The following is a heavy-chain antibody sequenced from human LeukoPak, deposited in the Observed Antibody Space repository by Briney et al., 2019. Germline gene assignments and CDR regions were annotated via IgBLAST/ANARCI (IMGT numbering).Heavy chain of an antibody. CDR1: GYSISNGYY. Sequence: SETLSLTCTVSGYSISNGYYWGWIRQSPGKGLEWVGSVSHRGSTYYNPSLRSRVTISVDRSKQKFSLKLSSVTAADTAVYYCARVGSSSWYGNYYYYYYYMDVWGKGTTVTVSS. CDR3: ARVGSSSWYGNYYYYYYYMDV. J-gene: IGHJ6*03. D-gene: IGHD6-13*01. CDR2: VSHRGST. V-gene: IGHV4-38-2*02.